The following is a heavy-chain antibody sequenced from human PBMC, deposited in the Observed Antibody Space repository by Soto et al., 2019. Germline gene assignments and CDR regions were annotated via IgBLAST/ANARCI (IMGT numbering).Heavy chain of an antibody. Sequence: SGPTLVNPTQTLTLTCTFSGFSLSTSGVGVGWIRQPPGKALEWLALIYWNDDKRYSPSLKSRITITKDTSKNQVVLTMTHMDPVDTATYYCAHSHGYSYDTPFDSWGQGTLVTVSS. V-gene: IGHV2-5*01. CDR3: AHSHGYSYDTPFDS. D-gene: IGHD5-18*01. CDR1: GFSLSTSGVG. J-gene: IGHJ4*02. CDR2: IYWNDDK.